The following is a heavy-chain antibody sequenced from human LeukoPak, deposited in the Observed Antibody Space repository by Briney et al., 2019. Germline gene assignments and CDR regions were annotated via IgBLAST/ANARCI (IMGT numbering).Heavy chain of an antibody. J-gene: IGHJ3*02. CDR2: IHYSGTT. Sequence: PSETLSLTCTVSGGSISSNGYYWGWIRQPPGKGLECIGSIHYSGTTYDIPSLKSRVTLSVDTSKNQFSLKLSSVTAADTAVYYCARPRRGFLRYDAFDIWGQGTMVTVSS. CDR1: GGSISSNGYY. D-gene: IGHD3-3*01. V-gene: IGHV4-39*01. CDR3: ARPRRGFLRYDAFDI.